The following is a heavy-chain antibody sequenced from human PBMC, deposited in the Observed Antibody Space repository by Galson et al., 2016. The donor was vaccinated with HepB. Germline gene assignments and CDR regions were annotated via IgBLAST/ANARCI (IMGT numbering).Heavy chain of an antibody. D-gene: IGHD6-19*01. Sequence: SVKVSCKASGYTFTSYAVTWVRQAPGQGPEYMGWINPNSGNPAYARGFSGRFVFSLDTSISTAYLQINSLQADDSAVYYCTTDAGYCSESSCFVTRSDNWGQGTLVIVSS. CDR1: GYTFTSYA. CDR3: TTDAGYCSESSCFVTRSDN. CDR2: INPNSGNP. V-gene: IGHV7-4-1*02. J-gene: IGHJ4*02.